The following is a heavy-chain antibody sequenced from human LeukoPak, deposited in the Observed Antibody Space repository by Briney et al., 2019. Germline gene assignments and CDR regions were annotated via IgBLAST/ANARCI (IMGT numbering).Heavy chain of an antibody. D-gene: IGHD3-22*01. CDR1: RFSFSSYA. CDR2: ISYDGSNK. Sequence: GGSLRLSCAASRFSFSSYAMSWVRQAPGKGLEWVAVISYDGSNKYYADSVKGRFTISRDNSKNTLYLQMNSLRAEDTAVYYCASWGSGYYYFDYWGQGTLVTVSS. V-gene: IGHV3-30-3*02. CDR3: ASWGSGYYYFDY. J-gene: IGHJ4*02.